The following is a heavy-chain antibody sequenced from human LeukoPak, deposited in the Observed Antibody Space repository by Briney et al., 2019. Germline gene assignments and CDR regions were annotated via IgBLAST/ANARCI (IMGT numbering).Heavy chain of an antibody. J-gene: IGHJ5*02. CDR2: ISYDGSNK. V-gene: IGHV3-30*04. CDR3: ARDPGALGWFDP. D-gene: IGHD1-26*01. CDR1: GFTFSSHA. Sequence: PGGSLGLSCAASGFTFSSHAMHWVRQAPGKGLEWVAVISYDGSNKYYADSVKGRFTISRDNSKNTLYLQMNSLRAEDTAVYYCARDPGALGWFDPWGQGTLVTVSS.